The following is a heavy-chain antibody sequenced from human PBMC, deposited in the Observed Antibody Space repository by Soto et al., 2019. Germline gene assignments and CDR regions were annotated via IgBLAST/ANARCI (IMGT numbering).Heavy chain of an antibody. J-gene: IGHJ4*02. CDR2: IIPILGIA. Sequence: GASVKVSCKASGGTFSSYTISWVRQAPGQGLEWMGRIIPILGIANYAQKFQGRVTITADKSTSTAYMELSSLRSEDTAVYYCATLAGDILTGYMGYWGQGTLVTVSS. CDR3: ATLAGDILTGYMGY. V-gene: IGHV1-69*02. D-gene: IGHD3-9*01. CDR1: GGTFSSYT.